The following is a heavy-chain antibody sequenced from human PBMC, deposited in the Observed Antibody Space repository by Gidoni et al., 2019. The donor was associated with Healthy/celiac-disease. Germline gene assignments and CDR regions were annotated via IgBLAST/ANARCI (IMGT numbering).Heavy chain of an antibody. Sequence: EVQLVESGGGLVKPGGSLTPSGAALGFPFSSYSMNWVRQAPGKGLEWVSSISSSSSYIYYADSVKGRFTISRDNAKNSLYLQMNSLRAEDTAVYYCARDRKAFDIWGQGTMVTVSS. V-gene: IGHV3-21*01. J-gene: IGHJ3*02. CDR2: ISSSSSYI. CDR3: ARDRKAFDI. CDR1: GFPFSSYS.